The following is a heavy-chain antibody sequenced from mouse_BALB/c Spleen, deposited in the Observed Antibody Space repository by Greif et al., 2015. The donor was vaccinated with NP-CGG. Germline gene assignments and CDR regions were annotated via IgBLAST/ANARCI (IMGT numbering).Heavy chain of an antibody. CDR2: INPSTGYT. CDR1: GYTFTSYW. Sequence: VQLQQSGAELAKPGASVKMSCKASGYTFTSYWMHWVKQRPGQGLEWIGYINPSTGYTEYNQKFKDKATLTADKSSSTAYMQLSSLTSEDSAVYYCARGGWPVAYWGQGTLVTVSA. CDR3: ARGGWPVAY. J-gene: IGHJ3*01. V-gene: IGHV1-7*01. D-gene: IGHD1-1*02.